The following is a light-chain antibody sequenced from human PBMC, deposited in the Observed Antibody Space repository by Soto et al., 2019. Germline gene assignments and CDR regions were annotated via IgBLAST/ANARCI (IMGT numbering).Light chain of an antibody. Sequence: EIVLTQSPGTLSLSPGDRATLSCRTSQTISSRHLAWYQQRPGQPPRLLIHAASSRATGIPERFSGSGSGTDFTLSISRLEPEDFAMYYCQQYHISRTFGQGTKVDIK. J-gene: IGKJ1*01. V-gene: IGKV3-20*01. CDR3: QQYHISRT. CDR2: AAS. CDR1: QTISSRH.